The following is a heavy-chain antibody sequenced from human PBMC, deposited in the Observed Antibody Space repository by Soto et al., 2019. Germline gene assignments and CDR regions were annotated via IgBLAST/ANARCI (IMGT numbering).Heavy chain of an antibody. D-gene: IGHD1-1*01. CDR1: GFTFDDYA. V-gene: IGHV3-9*01. CDR2: ISWNSGSI. J-gene: IGHJ6*03. CDR3: AKGGARWNDGSDYYYYMDV. Sequence: PGGSLRLSCAASGFTFDDYAMHWVRQAPGKGLEWVSGISWNSGSIGYADSVKGRFTISRDNAKNSLYLQMNSLRAEDTALYYCAKGGARWNDGSDYYYYMDVWGKGTTVTVSS.